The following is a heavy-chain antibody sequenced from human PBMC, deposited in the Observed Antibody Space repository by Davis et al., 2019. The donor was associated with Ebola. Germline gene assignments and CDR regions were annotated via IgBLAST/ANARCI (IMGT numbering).Heavy chain of an antibody. CDR2: IYYNGET. CDR1: GVSFNTYY. J-gene: IGHJ4*02. D-gene: IGHD6-19*01. CDR3: AREAVAGTSGFDL. Sequence: SETLSLTCSFSGVSFNTYYWNWIRQSPEKGLEWIAYIYYNGETRSSPSLKGRVTMSIDTSKNQFSLKLSSVTAADTAIYFCAREAVAGTSGFDLWGQGSPVTVSS. V-gene: IGHV4-59*01.